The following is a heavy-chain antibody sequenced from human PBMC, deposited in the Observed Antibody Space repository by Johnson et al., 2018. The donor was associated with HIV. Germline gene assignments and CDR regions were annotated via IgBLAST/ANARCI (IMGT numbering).Heavy chain of an antibody. J-gene: IGHJ3*01. CDR2: ISYDGSNK. Sequence: QVQLVESGGGVVQPGGSLRLSCAASGITFNNAWMSWVRQAPGKGLEWVAVISYDGSNKYYADSVKGRFTISRDNSKNTLYLQMNSLRAEDTAVYYCARDGRDLVTRGSFDVWGQGTVVTVSS. CDR3: ARDGRDLVTRGSFDV. V-gene: IGHV3-30*14. D-gene: IGHD5-18*01. CDR1: GITFNNAW.